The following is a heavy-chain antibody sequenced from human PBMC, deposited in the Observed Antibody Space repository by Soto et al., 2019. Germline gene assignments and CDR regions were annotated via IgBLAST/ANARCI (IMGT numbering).Heavy chain of an antibody. D-gene: IGHD6-13*01. V-gene: IGHV4-59*12. CDR3: ARRRGSSLIKGYNWFDP. CDR1: GGSISSYY. J-gene: IGHJ5*02. CDR2: IYHSGST. Sequence: SETLSLTCTVSGGSISSYYWSWIRQPPGKGLEWIGYIYHSGSTYYNPSLKSRVTISVDRSKNQFSLKLSSVTAADTAVYYCARRRGSSLIKGYNWFDPWGQGTLVTVYS.